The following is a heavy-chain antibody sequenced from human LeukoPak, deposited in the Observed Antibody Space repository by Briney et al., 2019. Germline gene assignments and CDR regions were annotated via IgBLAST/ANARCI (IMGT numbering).Heavy chain of an antibody. V-gene: IGHV3-53*01. D-gene: IGHD6-19*01. CDR2: IYSGGST. CDR3: AMCSGWYGRYAFDY. CDR1: GFTVSSNY. J-gene: IGHJ4*02. Sequence: GGSLRLSCAASGFTVSSNYMSWVRQAPGKGLEWVSVIYSGGSTYYADSVKGRFTISRDNSKNTLYLQMNSLRAEDTAVYYCAMCSGWYGRYAFDYWGQGTLVTVSS.